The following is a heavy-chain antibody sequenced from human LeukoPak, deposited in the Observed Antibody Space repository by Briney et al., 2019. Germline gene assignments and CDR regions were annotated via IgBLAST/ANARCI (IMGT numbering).Heavy chain of an antibody. D-gene: IGHD4-17*01. Sequence: GASVKVSCKASGYTFTGYYMHWVRQAPGQGLEWMGWINPNSGGTNYAQKFQGRVTMTRDTSISTAYMELSRLRSDDTAVYYCAREGIGVGYGDYVARAFDIWGQGTMVTVSS. CDR3: AREGIGVGYGDYVARAFDI. CDR1: GYTFTGYY. V-gene: IGHV1-2*02. CDR2: INPNSGGT. J-gene: IGHJ3*02.